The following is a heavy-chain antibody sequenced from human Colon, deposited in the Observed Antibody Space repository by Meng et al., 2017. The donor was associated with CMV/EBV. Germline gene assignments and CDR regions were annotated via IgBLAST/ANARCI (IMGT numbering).Heavy chain of an antibody. D-gene: IGHD1-26*01. Sequence: QVQLVQSGAEVKKPGASVKVSCKTSGYTVSDYHIRWVRQAPGQGLEWMGWINSNSGATDYAQKFQGRFTMTRDTSITTVYMELSSLRSDDTAVYYCARDPSGSRVPFDYWGQGSLVTVSS. J-gene: IGHJ4*02. CDR1: GYTVSDYH. CDR2: INSNSGAT. CDR3: ARDPSGSRVPFDY. V-gene: IGHV1-2*02.